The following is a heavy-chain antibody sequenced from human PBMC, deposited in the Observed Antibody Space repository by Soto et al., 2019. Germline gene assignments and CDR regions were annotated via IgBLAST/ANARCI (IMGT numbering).Heavy chain of an antibody. Sequence: PSETLSLTCTVSGGSISSRGSMSGRSFYWGWIRQPPGKGLEWIGYIYYSGSTNYNSSLKSRVTISVDTSKNQFSLKLSSVTAADTAVYYCARRYAGNFDYWGQGTLVTVSS. CDR1: GGSISSRGSMSGRSFY. J-gene: IGHJ4*02. V-gene: IGHV4-61*05. CDR2: IYYSGST. D-gene: IGHD2-8*01. CDR3: ARRYAGNFDY.